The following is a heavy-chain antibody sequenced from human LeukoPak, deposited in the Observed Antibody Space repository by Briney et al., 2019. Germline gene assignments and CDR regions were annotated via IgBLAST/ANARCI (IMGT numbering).Heavy chain of an antibody. Sequence: PGGSLRLSCAASGFTFSSYWMSWVRQAPGKGLEWVANIKQDGSEKYYVDSVKGRFTISRDNDKNSLYLQMNSLRAEDTAVYYCARDLLFFSGYDDYWGQGTLVTASS. CDR1: GFTFSSYW. CDR2: IKQDGSEK. D-gene: IGHD2-21*02. CDR3: ARDLLFFSGYDDY. V-gene: IGHV3-7*03. J-gene: IGHJ4*02.